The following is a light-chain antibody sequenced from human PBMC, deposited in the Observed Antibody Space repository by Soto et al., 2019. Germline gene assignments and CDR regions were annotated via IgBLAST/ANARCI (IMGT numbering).Light chain of an antibody. J-gene: IGKJ4*01. Sequence: DIQMTQSPSSVSASVGDRVTITCRASQGISSWVAWYQQKPGKAPNLLIYAASSLQSGVPSRFSGSGSGTEFTLTISSLQPEDFATYYFQQADTFPLTFGGGTKV. CDR1: QGISSW. V-gene: IGKV1-12*01. CDR2: AAS. CDR3: QQADTFPLT.